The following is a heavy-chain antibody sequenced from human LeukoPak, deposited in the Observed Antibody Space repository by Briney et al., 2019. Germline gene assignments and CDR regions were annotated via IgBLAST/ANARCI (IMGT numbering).Heavy chain of an antibody. CDR3: TKDRASSWWYFDL. CDR1: GFTFSSYA. J-gene: IGHJ2*01. V-gene: IGHV3-23*01. D-gene: IGHD1-26*01. Sequence: GGSLRLPCAASGFTFSSYAMSWVCQAPGKGLEWVSAITGSGGSTYYVDCAMSRFTISRDNSKNTLNLQMSSLTTEDTAGYYCTKDRASSWWYFDLWGRGTLVTVSS. CDR2: ITGSGGST.